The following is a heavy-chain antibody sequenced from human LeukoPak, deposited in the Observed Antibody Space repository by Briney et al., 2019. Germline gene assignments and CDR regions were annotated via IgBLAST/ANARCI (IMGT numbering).Heavy chain of an antibody. J-gene: IGHJ4*02. D-gene: IGHD5-12*01. CDR1: GFTFSSYW. V-gene: IGHV3-7*01. CDR3: AATIVDIVATDNA. CDR2: IKQDGSEI. Sequence: PGGSLRLYCAASGFTFSSYWMSWVRQAPGKGQEWVANIKQDGSEIYYVDSVKGRFTISRDNAKNSLYLQMNSLRAEDTAVYYCAATIVDIVATDNAWGQGTLVTVSS.